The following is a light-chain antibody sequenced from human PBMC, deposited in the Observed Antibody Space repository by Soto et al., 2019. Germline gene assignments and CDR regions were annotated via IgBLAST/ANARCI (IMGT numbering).Light chain of an antibody. Sequence: QSVLTQPPSASGTPGQRVTISCSGSSSNVGSNSVNWYQQLPGTAPKLLIYGNNQRPSGVPDRFSGSKSGTSASLAISGLQSEDGADYYCAAWDDSLNGLIFGGGTKLTVL. J-gene: IGLJ2*01. CDR2: GNN. V-gene: IGLV1-44*01. CDR1: SSNVGSNS. CDR3: AAWDDSLNGLI.